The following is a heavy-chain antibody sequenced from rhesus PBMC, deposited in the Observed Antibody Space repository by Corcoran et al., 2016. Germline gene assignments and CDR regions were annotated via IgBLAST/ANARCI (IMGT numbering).Heavy chain of an antibody. CDR1: GGSISSSY. D-gene: IGHD1-44*02. CDR2: IYVSGSST. CDR3: ARGPYNSGSYNDAFDF. Sequence: QLQLQESGPGLVKPSETLSVTCAVSGGSISSSYWSWIRPAPGKGMEWIGYIYVSGSSTNYNPSLQSRVTLSVDTSKNQLSLKLSSVTTADTAVYYCARGPYNSGSYNDAFDFWGQGLRVTVSS. J-gene: IGHJ3*01. V-gene: IGHV4-169*01.